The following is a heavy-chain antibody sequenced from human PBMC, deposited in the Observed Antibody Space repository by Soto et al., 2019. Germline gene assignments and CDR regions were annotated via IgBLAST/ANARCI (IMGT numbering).Heavy chain of an antibody. V-gene: IGHV4-59*01. Sequence: SLTCTVSGGSISSYYWSWIRQPPGKGLEWIGYIYYSGSTNYNPSLKSRVTISVDTSKNQFSLKLSSVTAADTAVYYCARLIAARRGWFDPWGQGTLVTVSS. J-gene: IGHJ5*02. CDR1: GGSISSYY. CDR2: IYYSGST. CDR3: ARLIAARRGWFDP. D-gene: IGHD6-6*01.